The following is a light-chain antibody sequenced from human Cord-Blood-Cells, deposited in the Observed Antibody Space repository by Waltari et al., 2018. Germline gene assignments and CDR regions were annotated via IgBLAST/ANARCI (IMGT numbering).Light chain of an antibody. CDR3: SSYTSSSTWV. J-gene: IGLJ3*02. CDR2: DVS. CDR1: SSDVGGYNY. V-gene: IGLV2-14*01. Sequence: QSALTQPASVSGSPGQSINISCTGTSSDVGGYNYVSWYQQHPGKAPKLMIYDVSKRPSGVSNRFSGSKSGTTASLTISGLQAEDEADYYCSSYTSSSTWVFGGGTKLTVL.